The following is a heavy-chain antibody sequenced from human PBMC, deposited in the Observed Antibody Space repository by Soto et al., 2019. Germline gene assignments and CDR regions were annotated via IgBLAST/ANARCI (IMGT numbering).Heavy chain of an antibody. V-gene: IGHV4-59*01. J-gene: IGHJ4*02. Sequence: SETLSLTCAVSGGSISSYYWSWIRQPPGKGLEWIGFIYYSGSTNYNPSLKSRVTISVDTSKKQVSLKLSSVTAADTAVYYCASAHPSSTYDILTGLPYYFDYWGQGTLVTVSS. D-gene: IGHD3-9*01. CDR3: ASAHPSSTYDILTGLPYYFDY. CDR2: IYYSGST. CDR1: GGSISSYY.